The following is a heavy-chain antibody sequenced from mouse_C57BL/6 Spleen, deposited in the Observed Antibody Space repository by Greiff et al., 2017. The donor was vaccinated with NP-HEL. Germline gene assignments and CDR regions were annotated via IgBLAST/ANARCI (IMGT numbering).Heavy chain of an antibody. D-gene: IGHD3-2*02. J-gene: IGHJ2*01. V-gene: IGHV1-69*01. Sequence: QVQLQQPGAELVMPGASVKLSCKASGYTFTSYWMHWVQQRPGQGLEWIGEIDPSDSYTNYNQKFKGKSTLTVDKSSSTAYMQLSSLTSEDTAVYYCARSTAQADYWGQGTTLTVAS. CDR1: GYTFTSYW. CDR2: IDPSDSYT. CDR3: ARSTAQADY.